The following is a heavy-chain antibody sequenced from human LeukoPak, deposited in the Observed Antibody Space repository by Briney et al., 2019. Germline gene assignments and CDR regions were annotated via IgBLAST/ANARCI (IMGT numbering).Heavy chain of an antibody. D-gene: IGHD3-10*01. J-gene: IGHJ4*02. CDR1: GITFSSYS. Sequence: GGSLRLSCAASGITFSSYSMNWVRQAPGKGLEWVGRIKSKTDGGTTDYAAPVKGRFTISRDDPKNTLYLQMNSLKTEDTAVYYCTTEGSDRPRGADYWGQGTLVTVSS. CDR2: IKSKTDGGTT. V-gene: IGHV3-15*01. CDR3: TTEGSDRPRGADY.